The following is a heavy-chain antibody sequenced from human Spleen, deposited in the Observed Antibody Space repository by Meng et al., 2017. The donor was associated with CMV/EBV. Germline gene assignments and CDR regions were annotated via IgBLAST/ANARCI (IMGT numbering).Heavy chain of an antibody. CDR1: GFTFSTSW. CDR3: AKDSPRGTTWGYYSMDV. CDR2: IWYDGSNK. Sequence: GESLKISCAASGFTFSTSWMHWVRQAPGKGLEWVAVIWYDGSNKFYGDSVKGRFTISRDNSKNTLYLQMNSLRAEDTAVYYCAKDSPRGTTWGYYSMDVWGQGTTVTVSS. V-gene: IGHV3-33*06. D-gene: IGHD1-14*01. J-gene: IGHJ6*02.